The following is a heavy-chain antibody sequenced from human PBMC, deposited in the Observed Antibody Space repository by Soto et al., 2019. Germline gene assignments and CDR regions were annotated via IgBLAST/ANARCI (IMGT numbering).Heavy chain of an antibody. CDR2: IYPGDSDT. D-gene: IGHD2-8*01. CDR1: GYSFTSYW. J-gene: IGHJ2*01. Sequence: EVQLVQSGAEVKKPGESLKISCKGSGYSFTSYWIGWVRQMPGKGLEWMGIIYPGDSDTRYSPSFQGQVTISVDKSIDTAYLQWSSLEASDTAMYYCARQVTNGLTLRYFDLWGRGTLVTVSS. V-gene: IGHV5-51*01. CDR3: ARQVTNGLTLRYFDL.